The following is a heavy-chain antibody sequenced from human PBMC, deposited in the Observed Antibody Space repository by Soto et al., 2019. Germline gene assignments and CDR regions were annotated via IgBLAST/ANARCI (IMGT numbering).Heavy chain of an antibody. V-gene: IGHV4-59*01. CDR3: ARVGWTTVGYYFDY. D-gene: IGHD4-17*01. J-gene: IGHJ4*02. CDR1: VASISSYY. CDR2: IHYSGST. Sequence: SETLSLTCVVSVASISSYYWSWVRQPPGKGLEWIGYIHYSGSTKYNTTLKSRVTISIDPSKNQFSLQVAFVTTADTAVYYCARVGWTTVGYYFDYWSQGTLVTVSS.